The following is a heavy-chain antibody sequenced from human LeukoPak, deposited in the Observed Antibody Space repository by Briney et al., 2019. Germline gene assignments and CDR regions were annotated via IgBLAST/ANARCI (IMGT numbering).Heavy chain of an antibody. J-gene: IGHJ4*02. CDR3: ARAASYFYGSGIDS. CDR2: IFSRGNT. Sequence: SETLSLTCTVSGGSISPYYWTWIRQSPGKGLEWIGYIFSRGNTNYNPSLQSRVTISVDTSKKQISLKLRSVTAADAAVYYCARAASYFYGSGIDSWGQGTQVIVSS. D-gene: IGHD3-10*01. V-gene: IGHV4-59*12. CDR1: GGSISPYY.